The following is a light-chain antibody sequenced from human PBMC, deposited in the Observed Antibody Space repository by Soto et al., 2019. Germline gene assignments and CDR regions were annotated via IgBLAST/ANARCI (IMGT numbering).Light chain of an antibody. Sequence: EIVMTQSPGTLSVSPGERATLSCGASQSVSSNLAWYQQKPGKAPTLLIYGASTRAPGIPARFSGSGSGTEFTLTISSLQSEDFAVYYCQQYNKWPPVTFGGGTKV. V-gene: IGKV3D-15*01. J-gene: IGKJ4*01. CDR3: QQYNKWPPVT. CDR2: GAS. CDR1: QSVSSN.